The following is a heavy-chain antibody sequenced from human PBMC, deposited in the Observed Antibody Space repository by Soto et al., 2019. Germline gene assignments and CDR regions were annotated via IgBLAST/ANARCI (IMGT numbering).Heavy chain of an antibody. Sequence: QVHLVQSGSEVKKPGASVKVSCTASGYDFTNHFIHWVRQAPGQGPEWMGIINPSGGNTSYAQTFQGRLTLTRDTSTRTVYMELSSLRSQDAATYYCARDEVANTGGWQYVGTWYYVGMDVWGRGTTVTVSS. J-gene: IGHJ6*02. D-gene: IGHD3-16*01. CDR3: ARDEVANTGGWQYVGTWYYVGMDV. V-gene: IGHV1-46*01. CDR2: INPSGGNT. CDR1: GYDFTNHF.